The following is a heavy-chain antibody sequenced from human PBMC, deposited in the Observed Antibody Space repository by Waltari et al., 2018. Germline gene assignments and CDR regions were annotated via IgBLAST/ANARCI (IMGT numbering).Heavy chain of an antibody. D-gene: IGHD6-25*01. J-gene: IGHJ1*01. CDR3: ARAAPVPADPQGYFQH. CDR1: GYSISSGHY. Sequence: VQLQESGPGLVKASETLSLTCAVSGYSISSGHYWGWIRQPPGKGLEWIGSIYHSGSTYYNPSLKSRATVSVDPSNNQFSLKLTSVTAADTAVYYCARAAPVPADPQGYFQHWGQGTLVTVSS. CDR2: IYHSGST. V-gene: IGHV4-38-2*01.